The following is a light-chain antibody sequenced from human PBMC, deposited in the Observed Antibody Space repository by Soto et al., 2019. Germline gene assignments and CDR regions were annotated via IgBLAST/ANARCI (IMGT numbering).Light chain of an antibody. J-gene: IGLJ2*01. CDR2: NSG. V-gene: IGLV1-44*01. CDR1: ASNIGTNN. CDR3: ACRSASLNGVV. Sequence: QSVLTQPPSASGTPGQRVTNPCSGSASNIGTNNVSGYRHLPGTGPKLLIFNSGHRPSGVPARFSGSKSGTSASLAIRGLQSEDEADCHFACRSASLNGVVFGGGTQLTVL.